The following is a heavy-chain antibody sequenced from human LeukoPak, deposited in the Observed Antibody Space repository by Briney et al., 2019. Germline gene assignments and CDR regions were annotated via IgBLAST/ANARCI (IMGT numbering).Heavy chain of an antibody. D-gene: IGHD3-22*01. CDR2: IYYSGST. J-gene: IGHJ4*02. V-gene: IGHV4-31*03. CDR1: GGSISSGGYY. CDR3: ARGGGQWLSQYYFDY. Sequence: PSETLSLTCTVSGGSISSGGYYWSWIRQHPGKGLEWIGYIYYSGSTYYNPSLKSRVTISVDTSKNQFSLKLSSVTAADTAVYYCARGGGQWLSQYYFDYWGQGTLVTVSS.